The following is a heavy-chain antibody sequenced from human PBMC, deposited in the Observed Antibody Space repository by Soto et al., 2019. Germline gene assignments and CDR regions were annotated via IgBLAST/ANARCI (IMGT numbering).Heavy chain of an antibody. CDR1: GFSLSTSGMR. J-gene: IGHJ3*02. Sequence: SGPTLVNPTQTLTLTCTFSGFSLSTSGMRVSWIRQPPGKALEWLARIDWDDDKFYSTSLKTRLTISKDTSKNQVVLTMTNMDPVDTATYYCARTTDPYYYDSSGVGDDAFDIWGQGTMVTVSS. D-gene: IGHD3-22*01. CDR3: ARTTDPYYYDSSGVGDDAFDI. CDR2: IDWDDDK. V-gene: IGHV2-70*04.